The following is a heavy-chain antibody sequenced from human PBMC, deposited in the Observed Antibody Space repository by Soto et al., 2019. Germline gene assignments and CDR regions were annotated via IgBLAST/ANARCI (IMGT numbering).Heavy chain of an antibody. CDR1: GFTFSSYS. CDR3: VSTSTYYYDSSGYYFFGPIDY. J-gene: IGHJ4*02. D-gene: IGHD3-22*01. Sequence: GGSLRLSCAASGFTFSSYSMNWVRQAPGKGLEWVSYISSSSTIYYADSVKGRFTISRDNAKNSLYLQMNSLRAEDTAVYYCVSTSTYYYDSSGYYFFGPIDYWGQGTLVTVSS. CDR2: ISSSSTI. V-gene: IGHV3-48*01.